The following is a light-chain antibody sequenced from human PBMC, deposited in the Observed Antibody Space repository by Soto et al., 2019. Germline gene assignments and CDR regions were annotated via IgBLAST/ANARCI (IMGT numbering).Light chain of an antibody. Sequence: EIVLTQSPATLSLSPGERATLSCRASQSVSSYLAWYQQKPGQAPRLLIYDASNSATGIPARFSGSGSGTDFTLTISSLEPEDCAVYYCQQRSHWVTFGGGTKVEIK. CDR2: DAS. CDR1: QSVSSY. V-gene: IGKV3-11*01. CDR3: QQRSHWVT. J-gene: IGKJ4*01.